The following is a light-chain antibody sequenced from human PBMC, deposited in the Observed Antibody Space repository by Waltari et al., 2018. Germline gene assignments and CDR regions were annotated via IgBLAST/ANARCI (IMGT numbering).Light chain of an antibody. V-gene: IGLV2-11*01. Sequence: QSALTQPRSVSGSPGQSVTISCTGTTSDVGGYDYVSWYQHHPGKAPKLMINAVSDRPSWVPDRFFGSKAGTRASLTISGLQAEDEADYYCCSFAGPYTWVFGGGTKLTVL. CDR3: CSFAGPYTWV. CDR2: AVS. J-gene: IGLJ3*02. CDR1: TSDVGGYDY.